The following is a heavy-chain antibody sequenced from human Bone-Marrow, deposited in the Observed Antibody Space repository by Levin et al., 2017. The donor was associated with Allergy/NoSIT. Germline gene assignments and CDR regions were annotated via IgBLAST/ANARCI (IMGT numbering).Heavy chain of an antibody. CDR1: GFTFSTSV. D-gene: IGHD6-6*01. CDR3: AKDRHPGGSSPLDY. J-gene: IGHJ4*02. V-gene: IGHV3-30*18. CDR2: MSYDGSNQ. Sequence: LSLTCAASGFTFSTSVMHWVRQAPGKGLEWVAIMSYDGSNQYYADSVKGRFTISRDTSKTTLYLQMNSLRPEDTAVYYCAKDRHPGGSSPLDYWGQGTRVTVSS.